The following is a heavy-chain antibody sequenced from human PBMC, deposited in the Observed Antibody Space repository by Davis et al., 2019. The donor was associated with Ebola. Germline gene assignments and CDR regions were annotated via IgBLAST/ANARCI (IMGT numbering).Heavy chain of an antibody. CDR3: AKDVRGREDY. CDR2: FSDSGIST. D-gene: IGHD3-16*01. Sequence: GESLKISCAASGFTFSSYAMSWVRQAPGKGLEWVSGFSDSGISTYYADSVKGRFTISRDNAKNTLYLQMNSLRADDTAIYYCAKDVRGREDYWGPGTLVTVSS. J-gene: IGHJ4*02. CDR1: GFTFSSYA. V-gene: IGHV3-23*01.